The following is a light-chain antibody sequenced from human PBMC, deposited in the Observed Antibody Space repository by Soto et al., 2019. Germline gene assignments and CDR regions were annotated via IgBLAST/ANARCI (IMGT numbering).Light chain of an antibody. Sequence: QSVLTQPPSASGTPGQRITISCSGSRSNIGYNYVYWYQQLPGTAPKLLIYRNNQRPSGVPDRFSGSKSGTSASLAISGLWSEDEADYYCAAWDDSLSGHYVFATGTKVTVL. J-gene: IGLJ1*01. CDR1: RSNIGYNY. CDR2: RNN. V-gene: IGLV1-47*03. CDR3: AAWDDSLSGHYV.